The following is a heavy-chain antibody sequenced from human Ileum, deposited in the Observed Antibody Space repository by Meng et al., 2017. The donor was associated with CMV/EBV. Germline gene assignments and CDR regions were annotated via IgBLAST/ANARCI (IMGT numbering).Heavy chain of an antibody. D-gene: IGHD3-16*02. Sequence: TFSSHWMHWVRQAPGNGLVWLSRISPDQSTTTYADSVRGRFTISRDNAKNTLYLQMNSLRAEDTAIYYCAKDMSGESIWETHRAFDDWGQGTLVTVSS. CDR1: TFSSHW. CDR2: ISPDQSTT. J-gene: IGHJ4*02. V-gene: IGHV3-74*01. CDR3: AKDMSGESIWETHRAFDD.